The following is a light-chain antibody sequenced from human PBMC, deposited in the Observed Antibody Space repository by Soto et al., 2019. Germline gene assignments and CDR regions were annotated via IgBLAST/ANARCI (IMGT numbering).Light chain of an antibody. Sequence: QSALTQPRSVSGSPGQSVTLXXTGXSXXVGGYNYVSWYQHHPGKAPKLMIYDVSKRPSGVPDRFSGSRSGNTASLTISGLQAEDEADYYCCSYAGDYTYVFGIGTKLTVL. CDR1: SXXVGGYNY. J-gene: IGLJ1*01. V-gene: IGLV2-11*01. CDR2: DVS. CDR3: CSYAGDYTYV.